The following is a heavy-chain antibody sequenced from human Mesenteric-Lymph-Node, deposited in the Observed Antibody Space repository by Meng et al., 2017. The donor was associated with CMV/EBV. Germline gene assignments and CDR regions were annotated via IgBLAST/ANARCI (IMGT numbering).Heavy chain of an antibody. J-gene: IGHJ6*02. D-gene: IGHD3-10*01. CDR1: GGSISSYY. CDR2: IYYSGST. V-gene: IGHV4-59*01. CDR3: ARGAGGHYYGLDV. Sequence: SETLSLTCTVSGGSISSYYWSWIRQPPGKGLEWIGYIYYSGSTNYNPSLKSRVTISVDTSKNQFSLKLSSVTAADTAVYYCARGAGGHYYGLDVWGQGTTVTVSS.